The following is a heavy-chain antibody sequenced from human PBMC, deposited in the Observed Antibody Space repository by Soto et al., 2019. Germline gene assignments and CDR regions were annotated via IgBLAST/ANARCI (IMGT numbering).Heavy chain of an antibody. CDR1: GFTCGSYG. V-gene: IGHV3-33*01. Sequence: PRGSLRLSCAAQGFTCGSYGMHWVRQAPCKGLEWVAVIWYDGSNKYYADSVKGRFTISRDNSKNTLYLQMNSLRAEDTAVYYCARGPAAPTWFDPWGQGT. CDR3: ARGPAAPTWFDP. CDR2: IWYDGSNK. J-gene: IGHJ5*02. D-gene: IGHD6-13*01.